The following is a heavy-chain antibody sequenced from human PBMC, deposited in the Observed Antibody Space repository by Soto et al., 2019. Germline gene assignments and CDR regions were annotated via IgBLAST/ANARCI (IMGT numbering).Heavy chain of an antibody. D-gene: IGHD5-12*01. CDR3: AIHSTGYEDS. Sequence: GESLKISCKGSGYSFTSYWIGWVRQMPGKGLEWMGIIHPSDFDTRNSPSFQGQVTISADKSISTAYLQWSSLRASDTAMYYCAIHSTGYEDSWGQGTLVTVSS. J-gene: IGHJ5*02. CDR2: IHPSDFDT. V-gene: IGHV5-51*01. CDR1: GYSFTSYW.